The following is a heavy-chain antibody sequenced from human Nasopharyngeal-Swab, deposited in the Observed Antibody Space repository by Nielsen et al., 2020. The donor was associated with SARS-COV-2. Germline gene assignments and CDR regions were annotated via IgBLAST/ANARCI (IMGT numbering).Heavy chain of an antibody. V-gene: IGHV3-30*04. CDR1: GFTFSSYA. CDR2: ISYDGSNK. D-gene: IGHD3-3*01. Sequence: GESLKISCAASGFTFSSYAMHWVRQAPGKGLEWVAVISYDGSNKYYADSVKGRFTISRDNAKNTLYLQMNSLRAEDTAVYYCARGIYDFWSGALRMDVWGQGTTVTVSS. J-gene: IGHJ6*02. CDR3: ARGIYDFWSGALRMDV.